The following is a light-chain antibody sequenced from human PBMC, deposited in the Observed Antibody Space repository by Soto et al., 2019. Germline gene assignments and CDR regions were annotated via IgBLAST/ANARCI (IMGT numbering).Light chain of an antibody. Sequence: EIVLTQSPATLSLSPGERATLSCRSSHSVSSYLAWYQQKPGQAPRLLIYDASNRATGIPARFSGSGSGSDCTLTISSLEPDDFVVYYCHQRSNWPFLTFGGGTKVEIK. V-gene: IGKV3-11*01. J-gene: IGKJ4*01. CDR3: HQRSNWPFLT. CDR2: DAS. CDR1: HSVSSY.